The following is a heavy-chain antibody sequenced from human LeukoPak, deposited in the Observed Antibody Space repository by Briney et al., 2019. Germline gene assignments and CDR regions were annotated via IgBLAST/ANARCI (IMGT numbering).Heavy chain of an antibody. V-gene: IGHV5-51*01. CDR1: GYSFTSYW. CDR2: IYPGDSDT. J-gene: IGHJ4*02. Sequence: KHGESLKISCKGSGYSFTSYWIGWVRQMPGKGLEWMGFIYPGDSDTRYSPSFQGQVTISADKSISTAYLQWSSLKASDTAMYYCASPINYYDSSGYPFDYWGQGTLVTVSS. CDR3: ASPINYYDSSGYPFDY. D-gene: IGHD3-22*01.